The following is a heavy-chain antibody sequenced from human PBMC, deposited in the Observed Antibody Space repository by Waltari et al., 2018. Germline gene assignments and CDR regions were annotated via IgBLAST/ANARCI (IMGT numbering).Heavy chain of an antibody. CDR2: IDDGGST. V-gene: IGHV4-34*01. Sequence: GTFIPYLWTWIRQSPGKGLEWIGDIDDGGSTHYNPSLKSRVTISLDTSKNQFSLNVKSVTAADTAVYYCAGGRDRYYGSGSYFYFNYWGQGTLVPVSS. J-gene: IGHJ4*02. CDR3: AGGRDRYYGSGSYFYFNY. CDR1: GTFIPYL. D-gene: IGHD3-10*01.